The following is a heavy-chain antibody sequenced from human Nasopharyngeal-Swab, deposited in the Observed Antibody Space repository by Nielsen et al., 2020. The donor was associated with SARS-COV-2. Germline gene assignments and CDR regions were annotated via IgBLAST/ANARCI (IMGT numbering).Heavy chain of an antibody. V-gene: IGHV3-74*01. CDR1: GFTFSDYW. CDR2: IYEDGSVT. Sequence: GESLKISCGASGFTFSDYWFHWVRQVPGKGLVWVSRIYEDGSVTNYADSVKGRFMISRDNAKNTLYLQMNSLRAEDTAVYFCTRDIGGKAGYWGQGTLVTVSS. D-gene: IGHD4-23*01. CDR3: TRDIGGKAGY. J-gene: IGHJ4*02.